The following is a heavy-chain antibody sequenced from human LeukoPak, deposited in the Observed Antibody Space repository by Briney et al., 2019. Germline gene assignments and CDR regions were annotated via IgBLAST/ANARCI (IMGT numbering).Heavy chain of an antibody. V-gene: IGHV4-59*08. CDR3: ARHGNTGPVSGLPLDH. CDR1: GDSINGYF. CDR2: IYYRGGT. D-gene: IGHD6-19*01. Sequence: SETLSLTCTVSGDSINGYFWSWIRQPPGQGLEWVGYIYYRGGTSYNPSLGGRITVSLDTSRNQFFLRLTSVNPADTAMYYCARHGNTGPVSGLPLDHWGHGTLVSVSS. J-gene: IGHJ4*01.